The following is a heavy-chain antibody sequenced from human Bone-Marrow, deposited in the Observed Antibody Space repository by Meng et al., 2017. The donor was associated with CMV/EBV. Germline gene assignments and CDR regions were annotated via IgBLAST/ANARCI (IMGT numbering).Heavy chain of an antibody. D-gene: IGHD4-23*01. J-gene: IGHJ4*02. CDR3: ARGAYYVGNSKVFSY. V-gene: IGHV1-2*02. CDR2: INPNSGGT. Sequence: ASVKVSCKASGYTFTGYYMHWVRQAPGQGLEWMGWINPNSGGTNYAQKFQGRVTMTRDTSISTAYMELSRLRSDDTAVYYCARGAYYVGNSKVFSYWGQGTLVPVSS. CDR1: GYTFTGYY.